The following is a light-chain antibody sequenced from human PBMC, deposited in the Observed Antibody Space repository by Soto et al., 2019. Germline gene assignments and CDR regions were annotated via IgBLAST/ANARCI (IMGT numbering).Light chain of an antibody. J-gene: IGLJ3*02. CDR2: EDT. Sequence: QSALTQPASVSGSPGQSITISCTGTSSDVGSYYLVSWYQHHPGKAPKLIIYEDTKRPSGTSNRFSGSKSGNTASLTISGLQAAAEADYYCCSFAGARVMFGGGTKLTVL. CDR3: CSFAGARVM. CDR1: SSDVGSYYL. V-gene: IGLV2-23*01.